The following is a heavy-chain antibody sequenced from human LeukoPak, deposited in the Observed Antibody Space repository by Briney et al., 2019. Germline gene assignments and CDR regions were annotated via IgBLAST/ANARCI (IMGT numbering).Heavy chain of an antibody. D-gene: IGHD3-22*01. J-gene: IGHJ4*02. CDR3: ARTPDYYDGSGSDTTYYFDY. V-gene: IGHV1-46*01. Sequence: GASVKVSCKASGYTFTSYYIHWVRQAPGQGLEWMGIINPSGGSTNYAQKFQGRVSMTRDTSTSTVYMELSGLRSEDTAAYYCARTPDYYDGSGSDTTYYFDYWGQGTLVTVSS. CDR1: GYTFTSYY. CDR2: INPSGGST.